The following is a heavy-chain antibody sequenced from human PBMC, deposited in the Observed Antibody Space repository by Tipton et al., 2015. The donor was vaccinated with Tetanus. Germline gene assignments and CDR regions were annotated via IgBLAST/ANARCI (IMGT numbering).Heavy chain of an antibody. CDR1: GFTFDNYA. D-gene: IGHD6-13*01. CDR2: IWYDGSNQ. V-gene: IGHV3-33*01. CDR3: ARDPGIASAGLWFDP. J-gene: IGHJ5*02. Sequence: SLRLSCAASGFTFDNYALHWVRQAPGKGLQWLAVIWYDGSNQYYEESMKGRFTISRDNAKNTIFLQMNSLRAEDTAVYYCARDPGIASAGLWFDPWGQGTLVTVSS.